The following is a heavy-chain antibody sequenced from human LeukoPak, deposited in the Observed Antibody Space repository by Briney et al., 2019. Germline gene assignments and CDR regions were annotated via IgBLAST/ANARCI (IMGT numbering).Heavy chain of an antibody. V-gene: IGHV3-30-3*01. Sequence: PGRSLRLSCAASEFTFTTYAMHWVRQAPGKGLEWVTVISYDGSTKYYGDSVKGRFTISRDNANNTLYLQMNSLRAEDTAVYYCARDPSQGDSWGLGTLVTVSS. CDR1: EFTFTTYA. CDR3: ARDPSQGDS. CDR2: ISYDGSTK. J-gene: IGHJ4*02.